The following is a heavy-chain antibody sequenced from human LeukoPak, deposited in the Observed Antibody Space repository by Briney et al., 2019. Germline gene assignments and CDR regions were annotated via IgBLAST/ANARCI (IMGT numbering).Heavy chain of an antibody. CDR1: GGSISSSSYY. CDR2: IYYSGST. CDR3: ASHGELSK. J-gene: IGHJ4*02. D-gene: IGHD1-7*01. Sequence: SQTLSLTCTVSGGSISSSSYYWGWIRQPPGKGLEWIGSIYYSGSTCYNPSLKSRVTISVDTSKNQFSLKLSSVTAADTAVYYCASHGELSKWGQGTLVTVSS. V-gene: IGHV4-39*07.